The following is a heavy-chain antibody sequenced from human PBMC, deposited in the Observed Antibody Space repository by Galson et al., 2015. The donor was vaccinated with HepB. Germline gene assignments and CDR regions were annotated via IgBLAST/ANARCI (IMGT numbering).Heavy chain of an antibody. CDR2: FDPEDGET. J-gene: IGHJ4*02. CDR3: ATTSRYNWNDGFDY. D-gene: IGHD1-1*01. V-gene: IGHV1-24*01. Sequence: SVKVSCKVSGYTLTELSMHRVRQAPGKGLEWMGGFDPEDGETIYAQKFQGRVTMTEDTSTDTAYMELSSLRSEDTAVYYCATTSRYNWNDGFDYWGQGTLVTVSS. CDR1: GYTLTELS.